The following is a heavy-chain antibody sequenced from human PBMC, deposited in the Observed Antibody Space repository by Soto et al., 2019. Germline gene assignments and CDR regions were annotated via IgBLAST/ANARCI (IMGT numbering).Heavy chain of an antibody. CDR1: GFTFSSSW. CDR3: AIMHYDFWSGSSGYPGLDAFEI. CDR2: INQPGNAK. D-gene: IGHD3-3*01. Sequence: EGQLVESGGGLVQPGGSLRLSCAASGFTFSSSWMSWVRQAPGKGLEWVANINQPGNAKNFVDSVKGRFTISRDNAKNSLYLQMKSLGAEDTASYSCAIMHYDFWSGSSGYPGLDAFEIWGQGPMVTVSS. J-gene: IGHJ3*02. V-gene: IGHV3-7*01.